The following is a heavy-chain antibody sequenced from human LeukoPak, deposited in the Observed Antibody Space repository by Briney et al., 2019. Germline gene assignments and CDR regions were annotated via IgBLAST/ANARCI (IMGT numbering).Heavy chain of an antibody. CDR2: ISSSGSTI. CDR1: GFTFSSYE. J-gene: IGHJ4*02. V-gene: IGHV3-48*03. D-gene: IGHD3-22*01. CDR3: ARGCYYERSGYCPFDY. Sequence: GGSLRLSCAASGFTFSSYETNWVRQAPGKGLEWVSYISSSGSTIYYADSVKGRFTISRDNSKNTLYLQMNSLRADDTAVYYCARGCYYERSGYCPFDYWGPGTLVTVSS.